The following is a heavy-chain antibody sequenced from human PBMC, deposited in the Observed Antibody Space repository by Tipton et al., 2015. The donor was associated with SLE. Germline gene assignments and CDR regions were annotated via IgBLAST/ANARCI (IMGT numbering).Heavy chain of an antibody. V-gene: IGHV3-9*01. CDR2: ISWNSGSI. CDR3: AKGICSGGSCPLDP. J-gene: IGHJ5*02. Sequence: SLRLSCAASGFNFDDYAMHWVRQAPGKGLEWVSGISWNSGSIGYADSVKGRFTISRDNSKNTLYLQMNSLRAGDTAVYYCAKGICSGGSCPLDPWGQGTLVTVSS. CDR1: GFNFDDYA. D-gene: IGHD2-15*01.